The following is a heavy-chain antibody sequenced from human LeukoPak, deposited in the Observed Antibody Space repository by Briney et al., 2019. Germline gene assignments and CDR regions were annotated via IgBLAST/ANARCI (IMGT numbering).Heavy chain of an antibody. CDR2: ISYDGSNK. CDR1: GFTFSSYG. V-gene: IGHV3-30*18. J-gene: IGHJ4*02. D-gene: IGHD3-10*01. Sequence: GESLRLSCAASGFTFSSYGMHWVRQAPGKGLEWVAVISYDGSNKYYADSVKGRFTISRDNSKNTLYLQMNSLRAEDTAVYYCAKDFYVTMVRGVIITVDYWGQGTLVTVSS. CDR3: AKDFYVTMVRGVIITVDY.